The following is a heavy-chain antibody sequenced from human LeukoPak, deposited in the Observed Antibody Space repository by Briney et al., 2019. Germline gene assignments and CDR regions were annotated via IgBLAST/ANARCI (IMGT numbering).Heavy chain of an antibody. V-gene: IGHV1-8*01. CDR3: ARGRGSGHKENWFDP. Sequence: ASVKVSCKASGYTFTTYDINWVRQATGQGLEWMGWMNPNSGNTGYTQKFQGRVTMTRNTSISTAFMELSSLRSEDTAVYYCARGRGSGHKENWFDPWGQGTLVTVSS. CDR1: GYTFTTYD. CDR2: MNPNSGNT. J-gene: IGHJ5*02. D-gene: IGHD6-19*01.